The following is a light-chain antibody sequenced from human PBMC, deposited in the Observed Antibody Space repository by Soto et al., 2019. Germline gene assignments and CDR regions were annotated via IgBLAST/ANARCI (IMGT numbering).Light chain of an antibody. J-gene: IGKJ5*01. CDR3: QQYSDFPIT. CDR2: AAS. Sequence: DIQMTQSPSSLSASVGDRVTITCRASRGISTWLAWYQQKPEKAPKSLIYAASSLQSGVPSRVGGSGSGTDCTLAISSLQREDFATYCCQQYSDFPITFGQGTRLEIK. CDR1: RGISTW. V-gene: IGKV1D-16*01.